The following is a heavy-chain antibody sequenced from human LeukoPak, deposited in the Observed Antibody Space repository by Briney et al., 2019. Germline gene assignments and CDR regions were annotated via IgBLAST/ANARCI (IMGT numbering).Heavy chain of an antibody. D-gene: IGHD3-16*01. CDR3: AKSWGQHWPLAGFYDF. CDR2: INIGGDHT. V-gene: IGHV3-23*01. Sequence: GGSLRLSCAASGFTFNNYGMSWVRQAPGKGLEWVSAINIGGDHTNYADSVKGRFTISRDNAKNTLYLQINSLRAEDTAVYYCAKSWGQHWPLAGFYDFWGQGTLITVSS. J-gene: IGHJ4*02. CDR1: GFTFNNYG.